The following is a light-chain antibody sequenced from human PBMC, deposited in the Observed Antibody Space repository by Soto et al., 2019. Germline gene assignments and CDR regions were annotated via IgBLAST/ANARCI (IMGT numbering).Light chain of an antibody. CDR1: QSVTNNY. J-gene: IGKJ1*01. V-gene: IGKV3-20*01. CDR2: DAS. CDR3: QQYGSSGT. Sequence: NVFAPSPRNPSLFPRGKVTLPRRASQSVTNNYVAWYQQRPGQAPRLLIYDASNRATGIPARFSGSGSGTEFTLTISSLQSEDFAVYYCQQYGSSGTFGQGTKVDIK.